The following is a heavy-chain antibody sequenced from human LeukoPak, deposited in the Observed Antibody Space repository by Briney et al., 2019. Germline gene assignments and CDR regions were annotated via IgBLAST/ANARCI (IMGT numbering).Heavy chain of an antibody. Sequence: SVKVSCKASGGTFSSYAISWVRQAPGQGLEWMGGIIPIFGTANYAQKFQGRVTITADESTSTAYMELSSLRSEDTAVYYCARSPIAAAEVSWYFDLWGRGTLVTVSS. D-gene: IGHD6-13*01. CDR1: GGTFSSYA. CDR3: ARSPIAAAEVSWYFDL. CDR2: IIPIFGTA. J-gene: IGHJ2*01. V-gene: IGHV1-69*13.